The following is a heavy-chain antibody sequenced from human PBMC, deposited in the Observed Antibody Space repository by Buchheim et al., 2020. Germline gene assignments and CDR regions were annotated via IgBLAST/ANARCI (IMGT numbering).Heavy chain of an antibody. V-gene: IGHV4-34*01. Sequence: QVQLQQWGAGLLKPSETLSLTCAVYGGSFSGYYWSWIRQPPGKGLEWIGEINHSGSTNYNPSLKSRVTISVDTSKNQFSLQLSSVTAADTAVYYCARVNSVAAAGRNWFDPWGQGTL. CDR1: GGSFSGYY. CDR2: INHSGST. J-gene: IGHJ5*02. D-gene: IGHD6-13*01. CDR3: ARVNSVAAAGRNWFDP.